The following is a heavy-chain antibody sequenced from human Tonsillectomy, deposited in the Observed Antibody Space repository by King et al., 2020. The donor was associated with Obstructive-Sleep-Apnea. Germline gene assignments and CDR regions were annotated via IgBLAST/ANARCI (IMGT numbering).Heavy chain of an antibody. Sequence: QLVQSGAEVKKPGESLRISCKGSGYTFTGYWISWVRQMPGKGLEWMGRIDPSDSYTNFSQSFQGHVTISADKSISTASLQWSSLKASDTAMYYCARHFGGSARFDDWGQGTLATVSA. CDR1: GYTFTGYW. CDR2: IDPSDSYT. CDR3: ARHFGGSARFDD. V-gene: IGHV5-10-1*03. D-gene: IGHD3-16*01. J-gene: IGHJ4*02.